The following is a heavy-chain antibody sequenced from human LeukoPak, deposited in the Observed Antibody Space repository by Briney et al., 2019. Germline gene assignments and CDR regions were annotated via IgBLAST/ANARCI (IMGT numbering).Heavy chain of an antibody. D-gene: IGHD2-21*01. CDR1: GYSIRRGHY. CDR2: IYHSGST. V-gene: IGHV4-38-2*02. Sequence: PSETLSLTCTVSGYSIRRGHYLGWTRQAPGAGRGLIGNIYHSGSTDYNPSLKRRVTISVDPSKSQFSRRLSSVTAADTAVYYCARSVKLLRWIFDYWGQGTLVTVSS. CDR3: ARSVKLLRWIFDY. J-gene: IGHJ4*02.